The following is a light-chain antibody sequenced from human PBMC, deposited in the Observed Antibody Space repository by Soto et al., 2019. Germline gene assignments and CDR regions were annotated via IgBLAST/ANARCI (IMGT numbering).Light chain of an antibody. V-gene: IGLV1-51*02. CDR2: ENN. J-gene: IGLJ2*01. CDR3: GTWDSSLSAGEVV. Sequence: QSVLTQPPSVSGAPGQKVTISCSGCSSNIGNNYVSWYQQLPGTAPKLLIYENNKRPSGIPDRFSGSKSGTSATLGITGLQTGDEADYYCGTWDSSLSAGEVVFGGGTKVTVL. CDR1: SSNIGNNY.